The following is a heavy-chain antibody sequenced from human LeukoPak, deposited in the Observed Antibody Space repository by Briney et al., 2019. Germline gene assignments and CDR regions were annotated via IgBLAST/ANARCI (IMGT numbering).Heavy chain of an antibody. V-gene: IGHV3-30*04. CDR2: ISYDGSNT. CDR3: ARDPTMVRGTMDV. J-gene: IGHJ6*03. D-gene: IGHD3-10*01. Sequence: PGGSLRLSCAASGFTFTNYCIHWVRHAPGKGPEWVAVISYDGSNTNYADSVKGRFTISRDNSKNTVYLQMNSLRPEDTAVYYCARDPTMVRGTMDVWGKGTTVTVSS. CDR1: GFTFTNYC.